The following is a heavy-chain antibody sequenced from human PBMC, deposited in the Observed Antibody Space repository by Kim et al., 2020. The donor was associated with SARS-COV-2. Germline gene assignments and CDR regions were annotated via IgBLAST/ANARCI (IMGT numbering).Heavy chain of an antibody. CDR3: ARHLEDSSSWYPHFDY. V-gene: IGHV4-39*01. Sequence: SLNSRVTQSEDPSKNQFSLKLSSVTAADTAVYYCARHLEDSSSWYPHFDYWGQGTLVTVSS. D-gene: IGHD6-13*01. J-gene: IGHJ4*02.